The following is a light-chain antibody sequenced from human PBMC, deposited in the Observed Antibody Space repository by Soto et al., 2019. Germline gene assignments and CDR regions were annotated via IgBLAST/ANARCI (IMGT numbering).Light chain of an antibody. CDR3: QQYGRSPKT. CDR1: QSITSSY. Sequence: EIVLTQSPGTLSLSPGEIATLSCWASQSITSSYYLAWYQQKPGQAPRPLIYGASSRATGIPDRFSGSGSGTDFTLTISRLEPEDFAVYYCQQYGRSPKTFGQGTKVDIK. CDR2: GAS. V-gene: IGKV3-20*01. J-gene: IGKJ1*01.